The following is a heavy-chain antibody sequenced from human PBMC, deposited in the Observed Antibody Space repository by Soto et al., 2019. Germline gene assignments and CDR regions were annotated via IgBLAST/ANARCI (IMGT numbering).Heavy chain of an antibody. CDR3: ARRATYYYASGSYYSFDY. V-gene: IGHV4-30-4*08. D-gene: IGHD3-10*01. Sequence: LSLTCTVSGGSISSGDYYWTWIRQPPGKGLEWIGYIYYSGTTYFNPSLRSRVTISVDTSKNQFSLKLSSVTAADTAVYYCARRATYYYASGSYYSFDYWGQGTLVTVSS. J-gene: IGHJ4*02. CDR2: IYYSGTT. CDR1: GGSISSGDYY.